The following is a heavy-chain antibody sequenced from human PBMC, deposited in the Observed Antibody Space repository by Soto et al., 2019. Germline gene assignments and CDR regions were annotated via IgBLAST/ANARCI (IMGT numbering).Heavy chain of an antibody. D-gene: IGHD6-19*01. V-gene: IGHV3-23*01. CDR1: GFTFSSYA. CDR2: ISGSGGST. CDR3: AKVWLQRGGMDV. J-gene: IGHJ6*02. Sequence: EVQLLESGGGLVQPGGSLRLSCAASGFTFSSYAMSWVRQAPGKGLEWVSPISGSGGSTYYADSVKGRFTISRDNSKNTLYLQMNSLRAEDTAVYYCAKVWLQRGGMDVWGQGTTVTVSS.